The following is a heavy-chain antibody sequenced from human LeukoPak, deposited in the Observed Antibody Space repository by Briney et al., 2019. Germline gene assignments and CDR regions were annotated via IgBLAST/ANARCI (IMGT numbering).Heavy chain of an antibody. J-gene: IGHJ4*02. D-gene: IGHD2-2*03. V-gene: IGHV3-74*01. Sequence: PRGSLRLSCAASGFTFGNYWMHWVRQAPGKGLLWVSRISDDGSSANYADSVQGRFTISRDNAKNTVYLQMHSLRAEDTAVYYCVSGYCSSTTCYRGAYWGQGTLVTVSS. CDR1: GFTFGNYW. CDR2: ISDDGSSA. CDR3: VSGYCSSTTCYRGAY.